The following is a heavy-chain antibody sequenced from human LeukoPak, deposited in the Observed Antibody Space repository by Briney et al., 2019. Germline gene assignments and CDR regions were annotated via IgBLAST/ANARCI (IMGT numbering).Heavy chain of an antibody. CDR1: GFTFSSYA. CDR2: ISYDGSNK. J-gene: IGHJ4*02. CDR3: ARVSLDFHGDLGFDY. Sequence: GGSLRLSCAASGFTFSSYAMHWVRQAPGKGLEWVAVISYDGSNKYYADSVKGRFTISRDNSKNTLYLQMNSLRAEDTAVYYCARVSLDFHGDLGFDYWGQGTLVTVSS. D-gene: IGHD2-21*01. V-gene: IGHV3-30*03.